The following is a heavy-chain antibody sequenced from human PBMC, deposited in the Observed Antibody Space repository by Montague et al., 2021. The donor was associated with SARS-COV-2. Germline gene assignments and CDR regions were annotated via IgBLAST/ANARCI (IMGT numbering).Heavy chain of an antibody. J-gene: IGHJ5*02. V-gene: IGHV4-39*01. D-gene: IGHD5-18*01. CDR3: ARTEIQVWSRRWFDP. CDR1: GGSISSSSYY. CDR2: IYYSGST. Sequence: SETLSLTCTVSGGSISSSSYYWGWIRQPPGKGLEWIGSIYYSGSTYYNPSLKSRVTISVDTSKNQFSLKLSSVTAADTALYYCARTEIQVWSRRWFDPWGQGTLVTVPS.